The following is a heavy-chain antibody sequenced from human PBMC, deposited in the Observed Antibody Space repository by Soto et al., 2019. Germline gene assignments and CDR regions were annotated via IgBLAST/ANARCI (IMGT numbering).Heavy chain of an antibody. CDR3: AKGRSIVVVVAATPSWYFDL. J-gene: IGHJ2*01. CDR2: IIPIFGTA. CDR1: GGTFSSYA. V-gene: IGHV1-69*01. D-gene: IGHD2-15*01. Sequence: QAKLVQSGAEVKKPESSVKVSCKASGGTFSSYAISWVRQAPGQGLEWMGGIIPIFGTANYAQKFQGRVTITADESTSTAYMELSSLRSEDTAVYYCAKGRSIVVVVAATPSWYFDLWGRGTLVTVSS.